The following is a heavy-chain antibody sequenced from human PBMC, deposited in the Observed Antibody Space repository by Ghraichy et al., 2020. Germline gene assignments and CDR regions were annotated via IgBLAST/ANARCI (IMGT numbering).Heavy chain of an antibody. CDR2: INPNSGGT. D-gene: IGHD3-3*01. CDR3: ARDLGRFLEWLKIGGWFDP. V-gene: IGHV1-2*06. Sequence: ASVKVSCKASGYTFTGYYMHWVRQAPGQGLEWMGRINPNSGGTNYAQKFQGRVTMTRDTSISTAYMELSRLRSDDTAVYYCARDLGRFLEWLKIGGWFDPWGQGTLVTVSS. J-gene: IGHJ5*02. CDR1: GYTFTGYY.